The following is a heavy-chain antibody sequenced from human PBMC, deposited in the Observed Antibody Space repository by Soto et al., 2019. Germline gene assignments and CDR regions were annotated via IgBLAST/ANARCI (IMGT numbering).Heavy chain of an antibody. CDR1: GFTFSSYA. Sequence: GGSLRLSCAASGFTFSSYAMSWVRQAPGKGLEWVSAISGSGGSTYYADSVKGRFTISRDNSKNTLYLQMNSLRAEDTAVYYCELYSTQIHYYYYGMDVWGQGTTVTVSS. V-gene: IGHV3-23*01. CDR2: ISGSGGST. CDR3: ELYSTQIHYYYYGMDV. D-gene: IGHD6-13*01. J-gene: IGHJ6*02.